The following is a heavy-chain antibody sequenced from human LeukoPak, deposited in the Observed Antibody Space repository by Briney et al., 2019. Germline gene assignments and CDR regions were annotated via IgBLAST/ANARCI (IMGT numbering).Heavy chain of an antibody. J-gene: IGHJ6*02. D-gene: IGHD3-10*01. CDR1: GYTFTGYY. CDR2: INPNSGGT. CDR3: ARDQDYYGSGSYYVYYYYYGMDV. Sequence: ASVKVSCKASGYTFTGYYMHWVRQAPGQGLEWMGWINPNSGGTNYAQKFQGRVTMTTDTSTSTAYMELRSLRSDDTAVYYCARDQDYYGSGSYYVYYYYYGMDVWGQGTTVTVSS. V-gene: IGHV1-2*02.